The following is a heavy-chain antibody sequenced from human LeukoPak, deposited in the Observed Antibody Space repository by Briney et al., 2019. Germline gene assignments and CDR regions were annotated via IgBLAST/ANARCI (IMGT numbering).Heavy chain of an antibody. CDR3: ARTSSGWFDP. V-gene: IGHV3-66*01. D-gene: IGHD6-19*01. CDR2: MYGSGNT. CDR1: GFTVSSNY. J-gene: IGHJ5*02. Sequence: PGGSLRLSCAASGFTVSSNYMSWVRQAPEKGLECVSVMYGSGNTYYADSVKGRFTISRDNFKNTLYLQMNSLRSEDTAVYYCARTSSGWFDPWGQGTPVTVSS.